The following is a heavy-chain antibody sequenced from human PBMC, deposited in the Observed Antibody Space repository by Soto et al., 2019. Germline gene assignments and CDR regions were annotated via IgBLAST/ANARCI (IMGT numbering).Heavy chain of an antibody. Sequence: QVQLVESGGGVVQPGRSLRLSCAASGFTFSSYGMHWVRQAPGKGLEWVAIISYDGSNKYYADSVKGRFTISRDNSKNTLYLQMKGLRAEDTAVYYCAKENYYGRHYFDYWGQGTLVTVSS. CDR3: AKENYYGRHYFDY. D-gene: IGHD3-10*01. J-gene: IGHJ4*02. V-gene: IGHV3-30*18. CDR1: GFTFSSYG. CDR2: ISYDGSNK.